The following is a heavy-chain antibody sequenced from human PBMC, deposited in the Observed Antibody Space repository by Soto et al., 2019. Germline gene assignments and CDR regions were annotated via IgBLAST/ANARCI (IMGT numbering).Heavy chain of an antibody. D-gene: IGHD4-4*01. Sequence: GGPLRVSCAASGFTFSSYSMSWVRQAPGKGLEWVSAISGSGGSTYYADSVKGRFTISRDNSKNTLYLQMNSLRAEDTAVYYCANDRYRVFDYWGQGTLVTVSS. J-gene: IGHJ4*02. CDR1: GFTFSSYS. V-gene: IGHV3-23*01. CDR3: ANDRYRVFDY. CDR2: ISGSGGST.